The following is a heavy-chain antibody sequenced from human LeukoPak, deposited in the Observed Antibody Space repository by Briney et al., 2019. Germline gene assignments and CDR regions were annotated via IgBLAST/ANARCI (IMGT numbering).Heavy chain of an antibody. D-gene: IGHD3-22*01. J-gene: IGHJ4*02. Sequence: GESLKISCKASGYTFTNYWIGWVRQMPGKGLEWMGIIYPGDSDTRYNPSFQGQVTISADKSISTAYLQWSSLKASDTAMYFCSRGRGMPTLLPNLWDSWGQGTLVTVSS. CDR2: IYPGDSDT. CDR3: SRGRGMPTLLPNLWDS. CDR1: GYTFTNYW. V-gene: IGHV5-51*01.